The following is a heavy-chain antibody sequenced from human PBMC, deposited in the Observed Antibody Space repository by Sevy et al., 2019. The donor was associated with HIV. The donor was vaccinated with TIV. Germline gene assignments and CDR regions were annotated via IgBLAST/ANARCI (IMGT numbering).Heavy chain of an antibody. D-gene: IGHD3-10*01. Sequence: GGSLRLSCAASGFIFSNYSMNWVRQAPGKGLEWVSSISGRSSYIYNADSVKGRFTISRDNAKNSLYLQMNSLRAEDTAVYYCARVIVDWFRESRYYGMDVWGQGTTVTVSS. V-gene: IGHV3-21*04. CDR1: GFIFSNYS. CDR2: ISGRSSYI. CDR3: ARVIVDWFRESRYYGMDV. J-gene: IGHJ6*02.